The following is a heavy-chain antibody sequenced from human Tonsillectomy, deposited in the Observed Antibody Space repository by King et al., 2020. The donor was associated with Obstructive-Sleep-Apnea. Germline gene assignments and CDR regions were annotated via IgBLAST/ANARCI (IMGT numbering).Heavy chain of an antibody. D-gene: IGHD3-16*01. V-gene: IGHV4-28*01. Sequence: QLQESGPGLVKPSDTLSLTCAISGYSISSSNWWGWIRQPPGKGLEWSGYIHYSGTTYYNSSLTSRVTMSVDTSKNQFSLRLSSVTSVDTAVYYCARRGTPGAFDIWGQGAMVTVSS. CDR2: IHYSGTT. CDR1: GYSISSSNW. J-gene: IGHJ3*02. CDR3: ARRGTPGAFDI.